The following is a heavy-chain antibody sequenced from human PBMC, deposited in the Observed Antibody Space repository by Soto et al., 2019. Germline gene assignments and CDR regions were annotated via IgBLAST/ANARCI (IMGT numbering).Heavy chain of an antibody. V-gene: IGHV3-33*01. CDR1: GFTFSSYG. D-gene: IGHD2-15*01. J-gene: IGHJ4*02. Sequence: GGSLRLSCAASGFTFSSYGMHWVRQAPGKGLEWVAVIWYDGSNKYYADSVKGRFTISRDNSKNTLYLQMNSLRAEDTAVYYCARRAEDGYFDYWGQGTLVTVSS. CDR2: IWYDGSNK. CDR3: ARRAEDGYFDY.